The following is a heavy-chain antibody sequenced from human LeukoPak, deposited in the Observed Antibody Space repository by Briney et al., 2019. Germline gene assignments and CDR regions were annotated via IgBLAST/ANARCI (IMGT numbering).Heavy chain of an antibody. CDR3: ARGLKVPAAMPGDWFDP. Sequence: PSETLSLTSAVYGGSFSGYYWSWIRQPPGKGLEWIGEINHSGSTNYNPSLKSRVTISVDTSKNQFSLKLSSVTAADTAVYYCARGLKVPAAMPGDWFDPWGQGILVTVSS. CDR1: GGSFSGYY. V-gene: IGHV4-34*01. D-gene: IGHD2-2*01. J-gene: IGHJ5*02. CDR2: INHSGST.